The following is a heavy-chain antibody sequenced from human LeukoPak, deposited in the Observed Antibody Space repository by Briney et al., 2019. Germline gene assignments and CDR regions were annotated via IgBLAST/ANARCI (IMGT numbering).Heavy chain of an antibody. CDR3: AKSLLTTATGTGRAFDI. Sequence: GGSLRLSCEAAGFSFRDYPMGWVRRASGKRLEWVSGISAGADVIFYADPVKGRFTISRDNSKNTLYLQMNSLRTEDSAEYYCAKSLLTTATGTGRAFDIWGQGTMVTVSA. CDR2: ISAGADVI. J-gene: IGHJ3*02. V-gene: IGHV3-23*01. D-gene: IGHD1-1*01. CDR1: GFSFRDYP.